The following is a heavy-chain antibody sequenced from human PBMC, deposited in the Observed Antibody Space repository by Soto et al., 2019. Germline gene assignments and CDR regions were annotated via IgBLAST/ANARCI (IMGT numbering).Heavy chain of an antibody. Sequence: ASVNVSCKSYGYTFTDYYIHWVRQAPGQGLEWMGWINPNSGGTNYAQKFQGRVTMTRDTSISTAYMEVSRLRSDDTAVYYCARAVSTLLYYFDCWGQGTLVTVSS. J-gene: IGHJ4*02. D-gene: IGHD4-17*01. CDR1: GYTFTDYY. CDR3: ARAVSTLLYYFDC. CDR2: INPNSGGT. V-gene: IGHV1-2*02.